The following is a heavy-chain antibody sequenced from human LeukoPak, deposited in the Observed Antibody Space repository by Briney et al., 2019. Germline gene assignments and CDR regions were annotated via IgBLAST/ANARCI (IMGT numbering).Heavy chain of an antibody. CDR3: ARRGFGGSYYFDY. J-gene: IGHJ4*02. D-gene: IGHD3-10*01. Sequence: HPGGSLRLSCVASGFTFTNYWMSWVRQAPGKGLEWVANIIQDGSAKYYVDSVKGRFTISRENAKNSLYLQMNSLRAGDTAVYYCARRGFGGSYYFDYWGQGTLVTVSS. V-gene: IGHV3-7*01. CDR2: IIQDGSAK. CDR1: GFTFTNYW.